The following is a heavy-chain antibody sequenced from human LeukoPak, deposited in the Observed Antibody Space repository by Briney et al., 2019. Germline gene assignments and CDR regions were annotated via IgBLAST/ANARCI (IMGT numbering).Heavy chain of an antibody. CDR1: GFTFSSYA. V-gene: IGHV3-23*01. CDR2: ISGSGGST. CDR3: ANHIVLMVCAIGEY. Sequence: GGSLRLSCAASGFTFSSYAMSWVRQAPGKGLEWVSAISGSGGSTYYADSVKGRFTISRDNSKNTLYLQMNSLRAEDTAVYYCANHIVLMVCAIGEYWGQGTLVTVSS. J-gene: IGHJ4*02. D-gene: IGHD2-8*01.